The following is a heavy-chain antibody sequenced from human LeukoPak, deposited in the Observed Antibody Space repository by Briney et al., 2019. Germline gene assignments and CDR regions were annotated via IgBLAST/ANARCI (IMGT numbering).Heavy chain of an antibody. J-gene: IGHJ4*02. D-gene: IGHD3-9*01. CDR1: GGSISSYY. CDR3: ARGSFDYYFDY. Sequence: SETLSLTCTVSGGSISSYYWSWIRQPPGKGLEWIGYMYYSGSTKYNPSLKSRVTISVDTSKNQFSLKLSSVTAADTAVYYCARGSFDYYFDYWGQGTLVTVSS. V-gene: IGHV4-59*01. CDR2: MYYSGST.